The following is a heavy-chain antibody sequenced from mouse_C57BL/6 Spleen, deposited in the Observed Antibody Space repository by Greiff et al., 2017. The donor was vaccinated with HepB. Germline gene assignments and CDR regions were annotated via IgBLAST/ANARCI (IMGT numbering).Heavy chain of an antibody. CDR1: GFSLTSYG. D-gene: IGHD2-2*01. CDR3: GGYGYDGAWFAY. V-gene: IGHV2-5*01. CDR2: IWRGGST. Sequence: VQLVESGPGLVQPSQSLSITCTVSGFSLTSYGVHWVRQSPGKGLEWLGVIWRGGSTDYNAAFMSRLSITKDNSKSQVFFKMNSLQADDTAIYYCGGYGYDGAWFAYWGQGTLVTVSA. J-gene: IGHJ3*01.